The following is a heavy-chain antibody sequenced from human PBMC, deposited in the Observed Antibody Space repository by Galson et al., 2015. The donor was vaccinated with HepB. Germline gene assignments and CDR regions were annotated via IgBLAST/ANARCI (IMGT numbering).Heavy chain of an antibody. J-gene: IGHJ6*03. V-gene: IGHV1-2*04. Sequence: SVKVSCKASGYTFTGYYMHWVRQAPGQGLEWMGWINPNSGGTNYAQKFQGWVTMTRDTSISTAYMELSRLRSDDTAVYYCARGPMVTTNYYYYYMDVWGKGTTATVSS. CDR3: ARGPMVTTNYYYYYMDV. D-gene: IGHD4-17*01. CDR1: GYTFTGYY. CDR2: INPNSGGT.